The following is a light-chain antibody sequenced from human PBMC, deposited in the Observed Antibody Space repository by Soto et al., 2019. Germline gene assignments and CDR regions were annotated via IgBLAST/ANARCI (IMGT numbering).Light chain of an antibody. CDR2: AVS. V-gene: IGLV2-14*01. Sequence: QSALTQPASVSGSPGQSITISCTGTSSDVGGYNFVSWFQQHPGKAPKLIIYAVSNRPSGVSNRFSGSKSGNTASLTISGLQAEDEADYYCSSCTTSNTEVFGGGTKLTVL. CDR1: SSDVGGYNF. J-gene: IGLJ2*01. CDR3: SSCTTSNTEV.